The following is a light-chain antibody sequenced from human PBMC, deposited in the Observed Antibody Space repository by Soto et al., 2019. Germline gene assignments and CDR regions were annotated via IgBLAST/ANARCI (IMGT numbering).Light chain of an antibody. V-gene: IGKV3-15*01. CDR3: QQYNTWPPYT. Sequence: DIVMTQSPGTLSVSPGERATLSCRASQSVSSNLAWYQQKPGQPPRLLIYDASTRATGILARFSGSGSGTDFTLSIMSLQYEDFAVYFCQQYNTWPPYTFGQGTKLEI. CDR2: DAS. J-gene: IGKJ2*01. CDR1: QSVSSN.